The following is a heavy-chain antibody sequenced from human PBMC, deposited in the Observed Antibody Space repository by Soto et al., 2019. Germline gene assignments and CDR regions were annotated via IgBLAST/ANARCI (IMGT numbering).Heavy chain of an antibody. V-gene: IGHV3-21*01. CDR1: GFTFSSYS. D-gene: IGHD6-6*01. J-gene: IGHJ4*02. Sequence: GGSLRLSCAASGFTFSSYSMNWVRQAPGKGLEWVSSISSSSSYIYYADSVKGRFTISRDNAKNSLYLQMNSLRAEDTAVYYCARVVGYSSSSGDYWGQGTLVTVSS. CDR2: ISSSSSYI. CDR3: ARVVGYSSSSGDY.